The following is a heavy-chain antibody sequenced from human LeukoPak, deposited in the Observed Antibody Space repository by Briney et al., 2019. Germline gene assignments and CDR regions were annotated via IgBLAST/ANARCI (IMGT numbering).Heavy chain of an antibody. Sequence: GESLKISCKGSGYSFTSYWIVWVRQMPGKGLEWMGIIYPGDSDTRYSPSFQGQVTISADKSISTAYLQWSSLKASDTAMYYCARRYCSGGSCYLSFDNWGQGTLVTVPS. V-gene: IGHV5-51*01. CDR2: IYPGDSDT. CDR1: GYSFTSYW. CDR3: ARRYCSGGSCYLSFDN. J-gene: IGHJ4*02. D-gene: IGHD2-15*01.